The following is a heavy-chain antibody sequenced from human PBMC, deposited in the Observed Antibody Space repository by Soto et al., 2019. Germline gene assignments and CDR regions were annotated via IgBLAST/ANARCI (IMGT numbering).Heavy chain of an antibody. CDR2: IYYSGST. J-gene: IGHJ4*02. D-gene: IGHD1-26*01. Sequence: PSETLSLTCTVSGGSVSSGSYYWSWIRQPPGKGLEWIGYIYYSGSTNYNPSLKSRVTISVDTSKNQFSLKLSSVTAADTAVYYCARDRRELPSDYWGQGTLVTV. CDR3: ARDRRELPSDY. CDR1: GGSVSSGSYY. V-gene: IGHV4-61*01.